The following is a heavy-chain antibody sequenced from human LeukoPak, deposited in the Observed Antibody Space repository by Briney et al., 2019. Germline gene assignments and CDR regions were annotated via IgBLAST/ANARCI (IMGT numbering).Heavy chain of an antibody. J-gene: IGHJ4*02. CDR3: ARGGCSSTSCYYDY. Sequence: SSETLSLTCAVYGGSFSGYFWSWIRQPPGKGLEWIGEINRSGSTNYNPSLKSRVTISVDTSKNQFSLKVSSVTAADTAVYYCARGGCSSTSCYYDYWGQGTLVTVSS. CDR2: INRSGST. V-gene: IGHV4-34*01. CDR1: GGSFSGYF. D-gene: IGHD2-2*01.